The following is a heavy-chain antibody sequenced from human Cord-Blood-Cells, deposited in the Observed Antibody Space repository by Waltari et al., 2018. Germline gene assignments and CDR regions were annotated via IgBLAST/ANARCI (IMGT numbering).Heavy chain of an antibody. J-gene: IGHJ4*02. CDR2: FGTA. CDR1: GGTFSSYA. CDR3: ARDLLGDSDYETPFDY. D-gene: IGHD5-12*01. V-gene: IGHV1-69*01. Sequence: QVQLVQSGAEVKKPGSSVKVSCKASGGTFSSYAIFGTANYAQKFQGRVTITADESTSTAYMELSSLRSEDTAVYYCARDLLGDSDYETPFDYWGQGTLVTVSS.